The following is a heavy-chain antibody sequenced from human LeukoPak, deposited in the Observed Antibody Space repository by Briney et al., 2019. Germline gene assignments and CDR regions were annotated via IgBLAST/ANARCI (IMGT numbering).Heavy chain of an antibody. CDR3: AREGYYDSSGSVDY. CDR1: GYTFTGYY. J-gene: IGHJ4*02. D-gene: IGHD3-22*01. V-gene: IGHV1-2*02. CDR2: INPNSGGT. Sequence: ASVKVSCKASGYTFTGYYMHWVRQAPGQGLEWMGWINPNSGGTNYAQKFQGRVTMTRDTSISTAYMELSRLRSDDTAVYYCAREGYYDSSGSVDYWGQETLVTVSS.